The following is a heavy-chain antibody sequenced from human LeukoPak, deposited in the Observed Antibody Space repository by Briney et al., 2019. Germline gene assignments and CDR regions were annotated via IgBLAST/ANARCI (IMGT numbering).Heavy chain of an antibody. CDR1: GFTFSSYS. J-gene: IGHJ6*04. CDR2: ISSSSSYI. D-gene: IGHD3-10*02. V-gene: IGHV3-21*01. Sequence: GGSLRLSCAASGFTFSSYSMNWVRQAPGKGLEWVSLISSSSSYIYYADSVKGRFTISRDNAKNSLYLQMNSLRAEDTAVYYCAEPGITMIGGVWGKGTTVTISS. CDR3: AEPGITMIGGV.